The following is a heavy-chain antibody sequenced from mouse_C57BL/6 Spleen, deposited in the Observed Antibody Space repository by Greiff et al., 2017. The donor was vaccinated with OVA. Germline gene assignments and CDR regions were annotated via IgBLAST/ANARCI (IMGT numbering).Heavy chain of an antibody. CDR2: IYPGDGDT. Sequence: VKLQQSGPELVKPGASVKISCKASGYAFSSSWMNWVKQRPGKGLEWIGRIYPGDGDTNYNGKFKGKATLTADKSSSTAYMQLSSLTSEDSAVYFCAPIYDGYSNAMDYWGQGTSVTVSS. V-gene: IGHV1-82*01. D-gene: IGHD2-3*01. CDR3: APIYDGYSNAMDY. J-gene: IGHJ4*01. CDR1: GYAFSSSW.